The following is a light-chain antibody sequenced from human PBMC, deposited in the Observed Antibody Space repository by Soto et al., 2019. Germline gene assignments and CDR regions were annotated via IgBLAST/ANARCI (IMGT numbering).Light chain of an antibody. CDR2: DAS. V-gene: IGKV3-11*01. CDR3: QQRSNWLFT. CDR1: QSVSSY. Sequence: EIVLTQSPATLSLSPGERATLSCRASQSVSSYLAWYQQKPGQAPRLLIYDASSRATGIPTRFSGSGSGTDFNLTISSLEPEDFAVYYCQQRSNWLFTFGPGTKVDIK. J-gene: IGKJ3*01.